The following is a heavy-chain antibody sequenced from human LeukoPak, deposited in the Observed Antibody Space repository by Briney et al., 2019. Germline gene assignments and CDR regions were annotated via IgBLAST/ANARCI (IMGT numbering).Heavy chain of an antibody. J-gene: IGHJ6*03. CDR1: GFTFSSYW. CDR3: ARDVRYCSSTSCYSGDYYYYMDV. Sequence: GGSLRLSCAASGFTFSSYWMSWVRQAPGKGLEWVANIKQDGSEKYYVDSVKGRFTISRDNAKNSLYLQMNSLRAEDTAVYYCARDVRYCSSTSCYSGDYYYYMDVWGKGTTVTVSS. D-gene: IGHD2-2*01. V-gene: IGHV3-7*01. CDR2: IKQDGSEK.